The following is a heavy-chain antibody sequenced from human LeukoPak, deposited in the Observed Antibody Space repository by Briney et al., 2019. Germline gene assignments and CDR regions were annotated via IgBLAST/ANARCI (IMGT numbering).Heavy chain of an antibody. CDR1: GFTFSSYG. V-gene: IGHV3-7*01. D-gene: IGHD1-26*01. CDR2: IKQDGSEK. Sequence: GGSLRLSCAASGFTFSSYGMSWVRQTPGKGLEWVANIKQDGSEKYYVDSVKGRFTISRGNAKNSLYLQMNSLRAEDTAVYYCAKFNSGTFSFDYWGQGTLVTVSS. CDR3: AKFNSGTFSFDY. J-gene: IGHJ4*02.